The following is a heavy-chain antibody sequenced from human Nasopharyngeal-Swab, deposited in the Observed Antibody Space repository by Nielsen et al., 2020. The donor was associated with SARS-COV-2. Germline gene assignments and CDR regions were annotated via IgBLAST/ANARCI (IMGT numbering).Heavy chain of an antibody. D-gene: IGHD1-26*01. CDR2: IYHSGST. CDR3: ATESREDYYYGMDV. J-gene: IGHJ6*02. CDR1: GGSISSSSYY. Sequence: ESLKISCTVSGGSISSSSYYWGWIRQPPGKGLEWIGSIYHSGSTNYNPSLKSRVTISVDTSKNQFSLKLSSVTAADTAVYYCATESREDYYYGMDVWGQGTTVTVSS. V-gene: IGHV4-39*07.